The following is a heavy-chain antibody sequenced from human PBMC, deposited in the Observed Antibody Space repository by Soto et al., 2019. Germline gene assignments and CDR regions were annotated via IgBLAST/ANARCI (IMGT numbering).Heavy chain of an antibody. J-gene: IGHJ6*02. CDR1: GYTFTGYY. D-gene: IGHD3-3*01. CDR3: ARGGVYDFWSGYPSGVMDV. V-gene: IGHV1-2*02. Sequence: QVQLVQSGAEVKKPGASVKVSCKASGYTFTGYYMHWVRQAPGQGLEWMGWINPNSGGTNYAQKFQGRVTMTRDTSISSAYMELSRLRSDDTAVYYCARGGVYDFWSGYPSGVMDVWGQGTTVTVSS. CDR2: INPNSGGT.